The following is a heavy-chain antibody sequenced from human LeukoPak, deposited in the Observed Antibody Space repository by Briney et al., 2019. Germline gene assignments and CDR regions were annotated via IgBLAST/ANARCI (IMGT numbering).Heavy chain of an antibody. CDR1: GYTFTSYY. Sequence: ASVKVSCKASGYTFTSYYMHWVRQAPGQGLEWMGIINPSGGSTSYAQKFRGRVTMTRDTSTSTVYMELSSLRSEDTAVYYCARNPEVYDSSGYPRYFDYWGQGTLVTVSS. J-gene: IGHJ4*02. CDR2: INPSGGST. CDR3: ARNPEVYDSSGYPRYFDY. V-gene: IGHV1-46*03. D-gene: IGHD3-22*01.